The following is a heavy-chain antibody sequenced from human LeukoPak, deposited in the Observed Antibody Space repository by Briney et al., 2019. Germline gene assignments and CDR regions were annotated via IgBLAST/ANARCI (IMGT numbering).Heavy chain of an antibody. CDR3: AREVAGGCSSTSCYTSDY. Sequence: ASVKVSCKASGYTFTSYDINWVRQATGQGLEWMGWMNPNSGNTGYAQKFQGRVTMTRDTSISTAYMELSRLRSDDTAVYYCAREVAGGCSSTSCYTSDYWGQGTLVTVSS. CDR2: MNPNSGNT. V-gene: IGHV1-8*01. CDR1: GYTFTSYD. J-gene: IGHJ4*02. D-gene: IGHD2-2*02.